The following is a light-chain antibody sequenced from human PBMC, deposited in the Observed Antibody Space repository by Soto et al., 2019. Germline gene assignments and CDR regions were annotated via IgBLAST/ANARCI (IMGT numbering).Light chain of an antibody. CDR2: GGS. CDR1: QSVSSN. J-gene: IGKJ1*01. V-gene: IGKV3-15*01. Sequence: EIVMTQSPATLSVSPGERVTLSCRASQSVSSNLAWYQQKPGQAPRLLIYGGSTRATGIPARISGSGSGTAITLTINSLQSEDFAVYYCQQYNSWPPSTFGQGTKVEVK. CDR3: QQYNSWPPST.